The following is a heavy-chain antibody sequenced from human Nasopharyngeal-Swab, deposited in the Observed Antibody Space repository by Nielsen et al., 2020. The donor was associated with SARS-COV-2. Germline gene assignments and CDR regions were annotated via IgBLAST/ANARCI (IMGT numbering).Heavy chain of an antibody. J-gene: IGHJ6*03. CDR2: ITRSGNT. CDR3: ARVNNGGGMVPASYSFFMDV. D-gene: IGHD3-3*02. CDR1: GASFSGYY. V-gene: IGHV4-34*01. Sequence: GSLRLSCGLNGASFSGYYWGCIRQPPGKGLEWIGDITRSGNTNYNPALRSRVTISVATSKGEFSLKLISVSAADTAIYFCARVNNGGGMVPASYSFFMDVWGKGTSVAASS.